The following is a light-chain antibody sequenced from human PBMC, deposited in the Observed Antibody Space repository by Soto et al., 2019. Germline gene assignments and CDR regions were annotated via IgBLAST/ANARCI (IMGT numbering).Light chain of an antibody. V-gene: IGKV3-11*01. CDR1: QSVSSY. Sequence: EIVLTQSPATLSLSPGERATLSCWASQSVSSYLAWYQQKPGQAPRLLIYDASNRATGIPARFSGSGSGTDFTLTIRSLEPEDFAVYYCQQRSNWHITFGGGTKVEIK. J-gene: IGKJ4*01. CDR3: QQRSNWHIT. CDR2: DAS.